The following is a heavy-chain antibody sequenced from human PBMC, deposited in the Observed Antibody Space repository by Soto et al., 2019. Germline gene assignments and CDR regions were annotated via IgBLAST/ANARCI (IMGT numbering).Heavy chain of an antibody. J-gene: IGHJ4*02. Sequence: QVQLQQWGAGLLKPSETLSLTCAVYGGSFSGYYWSWIRQPPGKGLEWIGEINHSGSTNYNPSLKSRVTISVDTSKNQFSLKLSSVTAADTAVYYCASSSSWYRLSYWGQGTLVTVSS. CDR3: ASSSSWYRLSY. V-gene: IGHV4-34*01. CDR1: GGSFSGYY. D-gene: IGHD6-13*01. CDR2: INHSGST.